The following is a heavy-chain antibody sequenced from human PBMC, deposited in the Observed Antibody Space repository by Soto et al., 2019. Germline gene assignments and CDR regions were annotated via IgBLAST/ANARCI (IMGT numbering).Heavy chain of an antibody. CDR2: VYYRGNT. V-gene: IGHV4-39*01. Sequence: QLQLQESGPGLVKPSETLSLTCTVSGGSINSSRYYWGWIRQSPGKGLEWIASVYYRGNTYDNPSLKSRVTISVDMSKTQFSLKLSSVTAADTALYYCARHVGFGDPSYFGPWGQGTLVIVSS. J-gene: IGHJ5*02. CDR1: GGSINSSRYY. D-gene: IGHD3-16*01. CDR3: ARHVGFGDPSYFGP.